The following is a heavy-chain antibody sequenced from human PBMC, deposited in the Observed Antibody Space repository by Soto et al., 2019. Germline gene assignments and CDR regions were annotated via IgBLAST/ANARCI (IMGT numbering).Heavy chain of an antibody. CDR3: ARTPKHGTLDP. J-gene: IGHJ5*02. V-gene: IGHV6-1*01. CDR2: TYYRSKLYN. D-gene: IGHD6-13*01. CDR1: VDSVSSDSAA. Sequence: SQTLSLTCAISVDSVSSDSAAWNLISQSPSRGLEWLGRTYYRSKLYNDYALSVKSRITINPDTSKNQFSLQLNSVTHEDAAVYYCARTPKHGTLDPWGQGTLFTVSS.